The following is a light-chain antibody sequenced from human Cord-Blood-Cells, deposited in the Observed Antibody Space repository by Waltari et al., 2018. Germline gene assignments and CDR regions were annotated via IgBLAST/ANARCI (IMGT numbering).Light chain of an antibody. J-gene: IGKJ2*01. CDR3: QQYNNWPPYT. CDR1: QSVCSN. Sequence: EIVMTQSPATLSVSPGARAPLSCRASQSVCSNLAWYQQKPGQAPRLLIYGATTRATGIPARFSGSGSGTEFTLTISSLQSEDFAVYYCQQYNNWPPYTFGQGTKLEIK. V-gene: IGKV3-15*01. CDR2: GAT.